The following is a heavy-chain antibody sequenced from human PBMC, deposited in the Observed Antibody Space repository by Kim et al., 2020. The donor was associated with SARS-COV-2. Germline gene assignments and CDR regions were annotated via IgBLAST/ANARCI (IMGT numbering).Heavy chain of an antibody. V-gene: IGHV4-39*01. CDR2: IYYSGST. J-gene: IGHJ4*02. Sequence: SETLSLTCTVSGGSISSSSYYWGWIRQPPGKGLEWIGSIYYSGSTYYNPSLKSRVTISVDTSKNQFSLKLSSVTAADTAVYYCARNTVSSWYYWGQGTLVTVSS. D-gene: IGHD6-13*01. CDR1: GGSISSSSYY. CDR3: ARNTVSSWYY.